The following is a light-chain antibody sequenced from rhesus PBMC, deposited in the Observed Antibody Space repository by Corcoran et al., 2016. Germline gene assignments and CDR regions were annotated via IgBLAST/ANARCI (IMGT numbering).Light chain of an antibody. CDR3: QQCYNYPWT. CDR2: RAS. V-gene: IGKV1S9*01. Sequence: DIQMTQSPSSLSASVGDRVTITCQASQSLSNYLNWYQQKPGKIPKLLIYRASSLQSGIPSRFSGSGAGTDFTLTISSLQTEGFATNYCQQCYNYPWTFGQGTKVEIK. CDR1: QSLSNY. J-gene: IGKJ1*01.